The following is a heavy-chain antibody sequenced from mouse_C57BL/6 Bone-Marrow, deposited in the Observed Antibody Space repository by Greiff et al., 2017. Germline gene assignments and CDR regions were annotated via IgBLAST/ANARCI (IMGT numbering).Heavy chain of an antibody. CDR1: GYTFTSYW. V-gene: IGHV1-55*01. J-gene: IGHJ3*01. D-gene: IGHD2-5*01. Sequence: QVQLQQPGAELVKPGASVKMSCKASGYTFTSYWITWVKQSPGQGLEWIGDIYPGSGSTNYNEKFKSKVTLTVDTSSSTAYMQLSSLTSEYSAVYYCARYYSNWFAYWGQGTLVTVSA. CDR2: IYPGSGST. CDR3: ARYYSNWFAY.